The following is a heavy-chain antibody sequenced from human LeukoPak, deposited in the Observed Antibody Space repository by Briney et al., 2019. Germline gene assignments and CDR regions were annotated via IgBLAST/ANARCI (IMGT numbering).Heavy chain of an antibody. CDR2: IYSGGST. J-gene: IGHJ6*03. Sequence: GGSLRLSCAASGFTFSSNYMSWVRQAPGKGLEWVSVIYSGGSTYYADSVKGRFTISIDNSKNTLYLQMNCLRAEYTALYYCAKDGEDIVVIPAAYMAVWGKGTTVTISS. V-gene: IGHV3-53*01. CDR1: GFTFSSNY. D-gene: IGHD2-2*01. CDR3: AKDGEDIVVIPAAYMAV.